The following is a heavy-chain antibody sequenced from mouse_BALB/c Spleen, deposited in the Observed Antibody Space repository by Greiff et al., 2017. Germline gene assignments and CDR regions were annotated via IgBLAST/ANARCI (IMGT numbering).Heavy chain of an antibody. CDR2: INPGSSTI. J-gene: IGHJ4*01. Sequence: EVQLQQSGGGLVRPGGPRILPGAAPGFDFGRYWWSWARQAPGKGQEWIGEINPGSSTINYTPSLKDKFIISRDNAKNTLYLQMSKVRSEDTALYYCARLDGNYVAMDYWGQGTSVTVSS. D-gene: IGHD2-1*01. CDR1: GFDFGRYW. CDR3: ARLDGNYVAMDY. V-gene: IGHV4-2*02.